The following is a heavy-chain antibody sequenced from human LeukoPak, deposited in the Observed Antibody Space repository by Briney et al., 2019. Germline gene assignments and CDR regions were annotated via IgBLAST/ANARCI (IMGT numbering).Heavy chain of an antibody. J-gene: IGHJ6*03. D-gene: IGHD3-16*01. V-gene: IGHV3-21*01. CDR1: GFTFSSYA. CDR3: ARDGGPYYYYYYMDV. Sequence: GGSLRLSCSASGFTFSSYAMSWVRQAPGKGLEWVSSISSSSSYIYYADSVKGRFTISRDNAKNSLYPQMNSLRAEDTAVYYCARDGGPYYYYYYMDVWGKGTTVTVSS. CDR2: ISSSSSYI.